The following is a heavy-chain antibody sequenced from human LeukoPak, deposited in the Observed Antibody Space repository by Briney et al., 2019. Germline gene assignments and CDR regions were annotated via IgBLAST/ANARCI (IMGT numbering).Heavy chain of an antibody. D-gene: IGHD3-9*01. CDR3: ARHRAGYHLDW. Sequence: SETLSLTCTVSGSSINSSGYYWGWIRQPPGKGLEWIGSHYYSGSTYYNPSLKSRVTISVDTSKNHFSLKLNSVTAADTAVYYCARHRAGYHLDWWGQGTLVTVSS. J-gene: IGHJ4*02. CDR2: HYYSGST. CDR1: GSSINSSGYY. V-gene: IGHV4-39*01.